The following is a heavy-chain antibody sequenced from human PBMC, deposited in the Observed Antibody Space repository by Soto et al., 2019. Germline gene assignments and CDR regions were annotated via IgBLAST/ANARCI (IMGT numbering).Heavy chain of an antibody. CDR3: VRGGGGGNKQIDY. CDR2: IASDGGSE. V-gene: IGHV3-30*03. J-gene: IGHJ4*02. D-gene: IGHD5-12*01. Sequence: QVQLVESGGGVVQPGRSLRLSCAASGFSFSSYGMHWVRQAPGKGLEWVSVIASDGGSEDYSQSVKGRFTISRDNSKNTLYLQMNSLRPEDTAVYFCVRGGGGGNKQIDYWGRGTLVTVSS. CDR1: GFSFSSYG.